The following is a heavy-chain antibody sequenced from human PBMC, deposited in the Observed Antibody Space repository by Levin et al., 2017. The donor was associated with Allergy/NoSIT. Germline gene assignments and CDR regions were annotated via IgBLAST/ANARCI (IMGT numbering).Heavy chain of an antibody. D-gene: IGHD4-17*01. CDR1: GFTFSSYA. CDR3: GRGGHYGDYIAY. CDR2: ISSYGGST. V-gene: IGHV3-64*02. Sequence: ASVKVSCPASGFTFSSYAMFWVRQAPGKGLEYVSTISSYGGSTYYADSVKGRFTISRDNSKNTLYLQMGSLSAEDMAVYYCGRGGHYGDYIAYWGQGTLVTVSS. J-gene: IGHJ4*02.